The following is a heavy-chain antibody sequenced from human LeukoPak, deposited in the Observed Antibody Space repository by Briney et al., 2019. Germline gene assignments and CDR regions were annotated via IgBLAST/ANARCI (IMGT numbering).Heavy chain of an antibody. CDR1: GFTFSSYS. D-gene: IGHD2-2*03. Sequence: GGPLRLSCAASGFTFSSYSMNWVRQAPGKGLGWVSSISSSSSYIYYADSVKGRFTISRDNAKNSLYLQMNSLRAEDTAVYYCARDGYCSSTSCYPYYFDYWGQGTLVTVSS. CDR2: ISSSSSYI. CDR3: ARDGYCSSTSCYPYYFDY. J-gene: IGHJ4*02. V-gene: IGHV3-21*01.